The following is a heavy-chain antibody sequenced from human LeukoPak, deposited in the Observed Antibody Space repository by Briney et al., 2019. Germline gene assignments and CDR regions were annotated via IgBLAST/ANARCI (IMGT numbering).Heavy chain of an antibody. J-gene: IGHJ4*02. CDR3: TRDQTPYY. CDR2: IASETYGGTA. CDR1: GFTFGDYA. V-gene: IGHV3-49*04. Sequence: GGSLRLSCAASGFTFGDYAMTWVRQAPGKGLEWVGFIASETYGGTAEYAASVKGRFTISRDDSKSIAYLQMNSLKTEDTAVYYCTRDQTPYYWGQGTLVTVSS.